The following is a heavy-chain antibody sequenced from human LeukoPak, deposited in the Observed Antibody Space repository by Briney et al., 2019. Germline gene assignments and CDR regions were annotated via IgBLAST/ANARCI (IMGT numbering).Heavy chain of an antibody. J-gene: IGHJ4*02. CDR3: TRDQTPYY. CDR2: IASETYGGTA. CDR1: GFTFGDYA. V-gene: IGHV3-49*04. Sequence: GGSLRLSCAASGFTFGDYAMTWVRQAPGKGLEWVGFIASETYGGTAEYAASVKGRFTISRDDSKSIAYLQMNSLKTEDTAVYYCTRDQTPYYWGQGTLVTVSS.